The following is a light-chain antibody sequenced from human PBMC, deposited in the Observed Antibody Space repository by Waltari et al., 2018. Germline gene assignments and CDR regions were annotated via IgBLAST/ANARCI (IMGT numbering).Light chain of an antibody. Sequence: DIVMTQSPDSLAVSLGERTTINCKSSQSLLYSSNNKYHLAWYRQKPGQPPKLLIYLASTRESGVPDRFSGSGSGTDFTLTISSLQAEDVAVYYCQQYYNIPYTFGQGTKLEIK. V-gene: IGKV4-1*01. J-gene: IGKJ2*01. CDR2: LAS. CDR3: QQYYNIPYT. CDR1: QSLLYSSNNKYH.